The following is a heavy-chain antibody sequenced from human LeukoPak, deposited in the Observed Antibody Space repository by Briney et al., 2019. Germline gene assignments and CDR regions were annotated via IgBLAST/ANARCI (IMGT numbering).Heavy chain of an antibody. V-gene: IGHV4-59*12. D-gene: IGHD2-15*01. J-gene: IGHJ4*02. CDR1: GGSISSYY. Sequence: SETLSLTCTVSGGSISSYYWSWIRQPPGKGLEWIGYIYYSGSTNYNPSLKSRVTISVDTSKNQFSLKLSSVTAADTAVYYCARGVASQYFDYWGQGTLVTVSS. CDR3: ARGVASQYFDY. CDR2: IYYSGST.